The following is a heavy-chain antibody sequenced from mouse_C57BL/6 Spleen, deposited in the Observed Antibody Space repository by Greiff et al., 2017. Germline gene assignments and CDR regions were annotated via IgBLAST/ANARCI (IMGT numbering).Heavy chain of an antibody. J-gene: IGHJ3*01. Sequence: QVQLQQSGPELVKPGASVKISCKASGYAFSSSWMNRVKQRPVTGLEWIGRIYPGDGDTNYNGKFKGKATLAADKSSSTAYLQLRRLAAKDSAVYFCAIRSPVAYWGQGTLVTVSA. V-gene: IGHV1-82*01. CDR3: AIRSPVAY. CDR1: GYAFSSSW. CDR2: IYPGDGDT.